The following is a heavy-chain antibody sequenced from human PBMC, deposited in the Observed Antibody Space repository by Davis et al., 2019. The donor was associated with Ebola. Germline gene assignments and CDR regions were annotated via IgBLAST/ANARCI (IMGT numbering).Heavy chain of an antibody. CDR1: GFRFSDYW. CDR3: ARRSEGSDWLIDY. V-gene: IGHV3-7*01. D-gene: IGHD2-21*02. J-gene: IGHJ4*02. Sequence: GESLKISCVASGFRFSDYWMSWVRQAPGKGLEWVANVKQDESEKNYVGSVKGRFTISRDNAENSLYLQMNSLRVEDTAVYYCARRSEGSDWLIDYWGQGTLVTVSS. CDR2: VKQDESEK.